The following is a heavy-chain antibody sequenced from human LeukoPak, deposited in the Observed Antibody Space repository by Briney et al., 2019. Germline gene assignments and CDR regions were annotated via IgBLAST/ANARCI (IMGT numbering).Heavy chain of an antibody. J-gene: IGHJ4*02. V-gene: IGHV4-39*01. CDR2: IYYSGST. Sequence: SETLSLTCTVSGGSISSSSYYWGWIRQPPGKGLEWIGSIYYSGSTYYNPSLKSRVTISVDTSKNQFSLKLSSVTAADTAVYYCARSSRPLSGYYFDYWGQGTLVTVSS. CDR1: GGSISSSSYY. CDR3: ARSSRPLSGYYFDY. D-gene: IGHD3-10*01.